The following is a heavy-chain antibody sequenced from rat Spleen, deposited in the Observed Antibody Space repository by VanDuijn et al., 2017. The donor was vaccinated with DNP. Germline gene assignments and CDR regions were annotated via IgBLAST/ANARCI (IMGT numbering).Heavy chain of an antibody. J-gene: IGHJ2*01. CDR3: VREEFGVDY. CDR2: INKDSNTI. V-gene: IGHV4-2*01. D-gene: IGHD4-3*01. CDR1: GFTFNDYW. Sequence: EVKLVESGGGLVQPGGSSKLSCVASGFTFNDYWMGWVRQAPGRGLEWIGEINKDSNTINYNPSLKDKFTISRDNAKNTLYLQLSKLGSEDTAIYYCVREEFGVDYWGQGVIVTVSS.